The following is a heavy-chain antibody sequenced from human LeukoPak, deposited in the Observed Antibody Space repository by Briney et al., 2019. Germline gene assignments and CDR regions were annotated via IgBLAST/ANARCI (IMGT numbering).Heavy chain of an antibody. V-gene: IGHV3-11*01. CDR1: GFTFSDYY. CDR3: ARGDPYYYDSEWAFDI. CDR2: ISSSGSTI. D-gene: IGHD3-22*01. Sequence: PGGSLRLSCAASGFTFSDYYMSWIRQAPGKGLEWVSYISSSGSTIYYADSVKGRFTISRDNAKNSLYLQMNSLRAEDTAVYYCARGDPYYYDSEWAFDIWGQGTMVTVS. J-gene: IGHJ3*02.